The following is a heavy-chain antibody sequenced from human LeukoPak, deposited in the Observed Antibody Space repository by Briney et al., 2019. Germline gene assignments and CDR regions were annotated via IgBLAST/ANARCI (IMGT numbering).Heavy chain of an antibody. D-gene: IGHD5-18*01. V-gene: IGHV1-2*02. Sequence: ASVKVSCKASGYTFTAYFIHWVRQAPGQRHEWMGWINPNNGGTKSAEKFQDRVTMTRDTSIGTVYMELSSLESDDTAVYYCLRGILDPAKVGYYDYWGQGTLVTVSS. CDR2: INPNNGGT. J-gene: IGHJ4*02. CDR3: LRGILDPAKVGYYDY. CDR1: GYTFTAYF.